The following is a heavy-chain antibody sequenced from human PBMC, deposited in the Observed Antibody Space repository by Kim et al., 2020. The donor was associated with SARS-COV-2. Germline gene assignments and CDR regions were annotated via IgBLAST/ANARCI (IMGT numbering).Heavy chain of an antibody. CDR3: ARSVSSGSDLLNSSYGMDV. Sequence: SVKVSCKASGGTFSSYAISWVRQAPGQGLEWMGGIIPIFGTANYAQKFQGRVTITADESTSTAYMELSSLRSEDTAVYYCARSVSSGSDLLNSSYGMDVWGQGTTVTVSS. D-gene: IGHD1-26*01. CDR1: GGTFSSYA. V-gene: IGHV1-69*13. J-gene: IGHJ6*02. CDR2: IIPIFGTA.